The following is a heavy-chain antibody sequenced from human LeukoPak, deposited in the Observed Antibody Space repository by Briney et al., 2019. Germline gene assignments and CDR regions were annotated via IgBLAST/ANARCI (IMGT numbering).Heavy chain of an antibody. J-gene: IGHJ4*02. Sequence: PGGSLRLSCAASGFTFSSYWMSWVRQAPGKGLEWVSLIYSGGSAYYADSVKGRFTISRDNSKNTLYLQMNSLRVEDTAVYYCARNREISTRDFEHWGQGTLVTVSS. CDR2: IYSGGSA. CDR1: GFTFSSYW. CDR3: ARNREISTRDFEH. V-gene: IGHV3-53*01. D-gene: IGHD1-14*01.